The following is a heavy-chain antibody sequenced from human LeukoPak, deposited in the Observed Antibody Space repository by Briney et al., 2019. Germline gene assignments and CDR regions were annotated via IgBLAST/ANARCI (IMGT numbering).Heavy chain of an antibody. Sequence: PWETLSLTCVVSGYSISSGYYWGWIRQPPGKGLEWIGSIYHSESSYYNPSLKSRVTILVDTSKNQFSLKLSSVTAADTAVYYCARVGDTPYYYYYMDVWDKGTPVTVSS. J-gene: IGHJ6*03. CDR1: GYSISSGYY. D-gene: IGHD1-26*01. V-gene: IGHV4-38-2*01. CDR3: ARVGDTPYYYYYMDV. CDR2: IYHSESS.